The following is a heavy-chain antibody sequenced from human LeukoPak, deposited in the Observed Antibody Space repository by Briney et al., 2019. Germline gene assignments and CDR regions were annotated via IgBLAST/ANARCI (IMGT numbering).Heavy chain of an antibody. CDR2: IYHSGST. CDR3: ARHQVRGVIKPPRYYYYMDV. Sequence: PSETLSLTCAVSGGSISSSNWWSWVRQPPGKGLEWIGEIYHSGSTNYNPSLKSRVTISVDKSKNQFSLKLSSVTAADTAVYYCARHQVRGVIKPPRYYYYMDVWGKGTTVTVSS. D-gene: IGHD3-10*01. J-gene: IGHJ6*03. V-gene: IGHV4-4*02. CDR1: GGSISSSNW.